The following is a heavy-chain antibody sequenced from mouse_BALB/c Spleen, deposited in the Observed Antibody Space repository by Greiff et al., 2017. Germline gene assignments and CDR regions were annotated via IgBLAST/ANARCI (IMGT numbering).Heavy chain of an antibody. CDR3: ASYGNSFDY. V-gene: IGHV5-17*02. Sequence: EVHLVESGGGLVQPGGSRKLSCAASGFTFSSFGMHWVRQAPEKGLEWVAYISSGSSTIYYADTVKGRFTISRDNPKNTLFLQMTSLRSEDTAMYYCASYGNSFDYWGQGTTLTVSS. CDR2: ISSGSSTI. D-gene: IGHD2-10*02. J-gene: IGHJ2*01. CDR1: GFTFSSFG.